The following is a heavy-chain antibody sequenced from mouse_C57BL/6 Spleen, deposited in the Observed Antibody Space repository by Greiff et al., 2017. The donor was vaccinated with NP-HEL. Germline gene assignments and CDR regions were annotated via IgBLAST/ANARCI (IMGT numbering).Heavy chain of an antibody. CDR3: ARGGYSFDY. CDR1: GYTFTSYT. D-gene: IGHD1-1*02. Sequence: VNVVESGAELARPGASVKMSCKASGYTFTSYTMHWVKQRPGQGLEWIGYINPSSGYTKYNQKFKDKATLTADKSSSTAYMQLSSLTSEDSAVYYCARGGYSFDYWGQGTTLTVSS. J-gene: IGHJ2*01. CDR2: INPSSGYT. V-gene: IGHV1-4*01.